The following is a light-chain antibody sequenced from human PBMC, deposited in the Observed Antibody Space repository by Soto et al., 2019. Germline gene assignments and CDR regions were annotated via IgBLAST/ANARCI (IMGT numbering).Light chain of an antibody. Sequence: QSALTQPPSASGSPGQSVTISCTGTSSDVGGYNYVSWYQQHPGKAPKLMIYEVSKRPSGVPDRFSGSKSGNTASLTVSGLQAEDVADYYCSSYAGINNPYVFGTGTKLTVL. CDR3: SSYAGINNPYV. CDR1: SSDVGGYNY. CDR2: EVS. V-gene: IGLV2-8*01. J-gene: IGLJ1*01.